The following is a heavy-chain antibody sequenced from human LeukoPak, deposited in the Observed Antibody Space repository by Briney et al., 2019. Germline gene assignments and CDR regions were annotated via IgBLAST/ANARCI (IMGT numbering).Heavy chain of an antibody. CDR2: ISSSCSTI. Sequence: GGSLRLSCAASGFTFSSYEMNWVRQAPGKGLEWVSYISSSCSTIYYADSVKGRFTISRDNAKNSLYLQMNSLRAEDTAVYYCARRRDSGSLQHFDYWGQGTLVTVSS. CDR3: ARRRDSGSLQHFDY. D-gene: IGHD1-26*01. CDR1: GFTFSSYE. V-gene: IGHV3-48*03. J-gene: IGHJ4*02.